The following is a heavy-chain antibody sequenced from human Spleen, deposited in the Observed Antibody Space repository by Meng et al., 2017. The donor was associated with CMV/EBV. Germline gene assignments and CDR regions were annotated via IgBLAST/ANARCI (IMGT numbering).Heavy chain of an antibody. CDR2: FDPEKSEA. CDR3: ATWAMANTWGWLVGYYYYGMDV. D-gene: IGHD5-24*01. CDR1: GNTLSELS. Sequence: VKVSCKVSGNTLSELSMHWVRQAPGKGLEWVGGFDPEKSEAIYAQKFQGRVTMTEDTSTDTAYMELSSLRSEDTAVYYCATWAMANTWGWLVGYYYYGMDVWGQGTTVTVSS. V-gene: IGHV1-24*01. J-gene: IGHJ6*02.